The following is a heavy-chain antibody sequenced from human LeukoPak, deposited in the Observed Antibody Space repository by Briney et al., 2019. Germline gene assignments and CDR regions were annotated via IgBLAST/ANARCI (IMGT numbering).Heavy chain of an antibody. J-gene: IGHJ5*02. CDR3: TTDPEYGDYFWFDP. Sequence: GGSLRLSCAASGFTFSNAWMTWVRQAPGKGLEWVGRIKSKTDGGTTDYAAPVKGRFTISRDDSKNTLYLQMNSLKTEDTAFYYCTTDPEYGDYFWFDPWGQGTLVTVSS. V-gene: IGHV3-15*01. CDR1: GFTFSNAW. D-gene: IGHD4-17*01. CDR2: IKSKTDGGTT.